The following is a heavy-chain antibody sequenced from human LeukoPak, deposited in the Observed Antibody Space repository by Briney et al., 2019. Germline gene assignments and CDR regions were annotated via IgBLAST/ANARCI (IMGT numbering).Heavy chain of an antibody. D-gene: IGHD2-2*01. V-gene: IGHV3-7*04. Sequence: GRFTISRDNAKNSLYLQMNSLRAEDTAVYYCARRYCSSSSCYPNFDYWGQGALVTVSS. CDR3: ARRYCSSSSCYPNFDY. J-gene: IGHJ4*02.